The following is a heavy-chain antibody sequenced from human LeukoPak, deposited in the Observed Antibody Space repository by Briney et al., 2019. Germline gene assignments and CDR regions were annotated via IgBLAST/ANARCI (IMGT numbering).Heavy chain of an antibody. Sequence: SETLSLTCTVSGGSISSYYWSWIRQPPGEGLEWIGYIYYSGSTNYNPSLKSRVTISVDTSKNQFSLKLSSVTAADTAVYYCARAMGAEAFDIWGQGTMVTVSS. CDR1: GGSISSYY. D-gene: IGHD3-10*01. CDR3: ARAMGAEAFDI. V-gene: IGHV4-59*01. CDR2: IYYSGST. J-gene: IGHJ3*02.